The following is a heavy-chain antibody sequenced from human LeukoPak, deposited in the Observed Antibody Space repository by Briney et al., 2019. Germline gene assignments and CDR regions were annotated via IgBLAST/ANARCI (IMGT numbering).Heavy chain of an antibody. CDR3: ARGRGTTSSNFDY. Sequence: ASVKVSCKASGYTFTGYYMHWVRQAPGQGLEWMGWINPNNGGTNYVQKFQGGVTMTRDTSISTAYMELSRLTSDDTAVYYCARGRGTTSSNFDYWGQGTLVTVSS. D-gene: IGHD2-2*01. J-gene: IGHJ4*02. CDR2: INPNNGGT. CDR1: GYTFTGYY. V-gene: IGHV1-2*02.